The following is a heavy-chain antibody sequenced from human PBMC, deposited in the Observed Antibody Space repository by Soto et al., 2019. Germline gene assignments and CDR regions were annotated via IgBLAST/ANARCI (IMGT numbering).Heavy chain of an antibody. CDR3: ARSSNSIAAAGTGFDY. CDR2: IYSGGST. J-gene: IGHJ4*02. Sequence: GGSLRLSCAASGFTVSSNYMSWVRQAPGKGLEWVSVIYSGGSTYYADSVKGRFTISRDNSKNTLYLQMNSLRAEDMAVYYCARSSNSIAAAGTGFDYWGQGTLVTVSS. D-gene: IGHD6-13*01. CDR1: GFTVSSNY. V-gene: IGHV3-53*01.